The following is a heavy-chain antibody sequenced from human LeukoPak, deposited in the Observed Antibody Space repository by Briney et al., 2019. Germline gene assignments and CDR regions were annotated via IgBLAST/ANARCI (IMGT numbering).Heavy chain of an antibody. CDR2: ISSGSSYI. Sequence: GGSLRLSCAASGFTFSSYSMNWVRQAPRKGLEWVSSISSGSSYIYYADSVKGRFTISRDNAKNSLYLQMNSLRAEDTAVYSCARVRGYVVDDAFDIWGRGTMVTVSS. V-gene: IGHV3-21*01. CDR1: GFTFSSYS. CDR3: ARVRGYVVDDAFDI. J-gene: IGHJ3*02. D-gene: IGHD3-16*01.